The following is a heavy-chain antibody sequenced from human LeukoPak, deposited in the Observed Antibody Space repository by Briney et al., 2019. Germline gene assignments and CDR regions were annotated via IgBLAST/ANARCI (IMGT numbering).Heavy chain of an antibody. D-gene: IGHD1-26*01. J-gene: IGHJ4*02. V-gene: IGHV4-39*01. CDR1: GVSISSSSYY. Sequence: PSETLSLTCTVSGVSISSSSYYWGWIRQPPGKGLEWIGSIYYSGSTYYNPSLKSRVTISVDTSKNQFSLKLSSVTAADTAVYYCARLEDSGDGSDYWGQGTLVTVSS. CDR2: IYYSGST. CDR3: ARLEDSGDGSDY.